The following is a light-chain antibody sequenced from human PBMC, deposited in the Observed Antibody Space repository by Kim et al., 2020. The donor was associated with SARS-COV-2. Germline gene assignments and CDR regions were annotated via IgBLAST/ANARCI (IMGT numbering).Light chain of an antibody. J-gene: IGLJ1*01. Sequence: QSVLTQPASVSGSPGQSITISCTGTSRDVGGYNYVSWYQQHPGKAPKLMIYDVSKRPSGVSNRFSGSKSGNTASLTISGLQAEDEADYYCSSYTSSSTYVFGTGTKVTVL. V-gene: IGLV2-14*01. CDR3: SSYTSSSTYV. CDR2: DVS. CDR1: SRDVGGYNY.